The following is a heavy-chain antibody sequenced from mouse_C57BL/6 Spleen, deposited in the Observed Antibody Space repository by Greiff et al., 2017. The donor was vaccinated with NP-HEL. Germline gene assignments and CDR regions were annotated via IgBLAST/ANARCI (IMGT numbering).Heavy chain of an antibody. CDR2: IDPETGGT. CDR1: GYTFTDYE. J-gene: IGHJ2*01. Sequence: QVQLQQSGAELVRPGASVTLSCKASGYTFTDYEMHWVKQTPVHGLEWIGAIDPETGGTAYNQKFKGKAILTADKSSSTAYRELRSLTSEDSAVYYCTRPHITTVVATGNFDYWGQGTTLTVSS. D-gene: IGHD1-1*01. CDR3: TRPHITTVVATGNFDY. V-gene: IGHV1-15*01.